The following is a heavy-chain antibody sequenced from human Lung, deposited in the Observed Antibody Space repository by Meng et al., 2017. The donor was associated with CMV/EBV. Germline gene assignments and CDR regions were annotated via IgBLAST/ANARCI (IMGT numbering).Heavy chain of an antibody. CDR3: ARLYGLIH. D-gene: IGHD3-16*01. CDR2: IYSSGNT. V-gene: IGHV4-39*01. J-gene: IGHJ4*02. Sequence: GSLRLSSTVSGDSLRTSSYYWGWIRQAPGKGPEWIGSIYSSGNTYFKPSLKSRVSLSIETSKNQFSLRLSSVTAADTGVYYCARLYGLIHWGQGVQVTVSS. CDR1: GDSLRTSSYY.